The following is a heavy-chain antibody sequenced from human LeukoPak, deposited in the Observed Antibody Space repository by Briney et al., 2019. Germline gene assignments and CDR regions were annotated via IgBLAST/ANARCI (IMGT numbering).Heavy chain of an antibody. V-gene: IGHV1-18*01. D-gene: IGHD6-6*01. CDR3: ARVFRSIAARLDFDY. Sequence: ASVKVSCKASGYTFTTYGISWVRQAPGQGLEWVGWISAYNGNTNYAQKLQGRVTMTTDTSTSTAYMELRSLRSDDAAVYYCARVFRSIAARLDFDYWGQGTLVTVSS. CDR2: ISAYNGNT. J-gene: IGHJ4*02. CDR1: GYTFTTYG.